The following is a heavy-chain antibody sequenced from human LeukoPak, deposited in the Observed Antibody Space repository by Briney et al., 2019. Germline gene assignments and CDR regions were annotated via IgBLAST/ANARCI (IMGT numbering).Heavy chain of an antibody. D-gene: IGHD3-9*01. CDR1: GGSISSSGYY. CDR3: ARDKGHFDVDY. J-gene: IGHJ4*02. V-gene: IGHV4-39*07. Sequence: SETLSLTCSVSGGSISSSGYYWGWLRQPPGKDLEWIGSIYYSGNTFYIPSLKSRLTISLDTSKNQFSLKLSSVTAADTAVYYCARDKGHFDVDYWGQGTLVTVSS. CDR2: IYYSGNT.